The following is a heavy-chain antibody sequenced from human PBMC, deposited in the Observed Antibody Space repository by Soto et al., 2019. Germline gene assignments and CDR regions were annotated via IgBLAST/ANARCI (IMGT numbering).Heavy chain of an antibody. J-gene: IGHJ6*03. D-gene: IGHD3-10*01. CDR2: INHSGST. CDR3: ARSRFTMVRGVIPYYMDV. Sequence: SETLSLTCAVYGGSFSGYYWSWIRQPPGKGLEWIGEINHSGSTNYNPSLKSRVTISVDTSNNQFSLKLSSVTAADTAVFYCARSRFTMVRGVIPYYMDVWGKGTTVTVSS. CDR1: GGSFSGYY. V-gene: IGHV4-34*01.